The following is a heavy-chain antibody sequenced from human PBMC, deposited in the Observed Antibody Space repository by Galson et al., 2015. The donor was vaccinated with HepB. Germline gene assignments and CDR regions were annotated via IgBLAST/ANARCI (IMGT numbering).Heavy chain of an antibody. D-gene: IGHD6-19*01. Sequence: SLRLSCAASGFTFSSYAMSWVRQAPGKGLEWVSAISGSGFSTYDADSVKGRFTISRDNSKNTLYLQMNSLRAEDTAVYFCAKLSSGVAVASRRDYWGQGTLVTVSS. CDR2: ISGSGFST. CDR1: GFTFSSYA. V-gene: IGHV3-23*01. J-gene: IGHJ4*02. CDR3: AKLSSGVAVASRRDY.